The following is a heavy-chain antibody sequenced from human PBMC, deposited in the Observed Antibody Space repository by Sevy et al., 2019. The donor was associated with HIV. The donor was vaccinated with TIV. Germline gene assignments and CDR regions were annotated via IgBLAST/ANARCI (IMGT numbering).Heavy chain of an antibody. V-gene: IGHV4-31*03. J-gene: IGHJ4*02. CDR2: IYYGGST. Sequence: SETLSLTCTVSGGSISSGGYYWSWIRQHPGKGLGWMGYIYYGGSTYYTRSLKSRVTISVDTSKNQFSLKLSSVTAADTAVYYCARVDGYNFDYWGQGTLVTVSS. CDR1: GGSISSGGYY. CDR3: ARVDGYNFDY. D-gene: IGHD5-12*01.